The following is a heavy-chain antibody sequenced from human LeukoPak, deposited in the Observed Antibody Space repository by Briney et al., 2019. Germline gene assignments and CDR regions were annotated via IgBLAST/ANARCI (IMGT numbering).Heavy chain of an antibody. V-gene: IGHV3-74*01. Sequence: SGGSLRLSCAASGFTFSSYWMHWVRQAPGKGLVWVSRINTDGSSTSYADSVKGRFTISRDNAKNTLYLQMNSLRAEDTAVYYCAREDSGSYYNDYWGQGTLVTVSS. CDR1: GFTFSSYW. CDR2: INTDGSST. D-gene: IGHD1-26*01. J-gene: IGHJ4*02. CDR3: AREDSGSYYNDY.